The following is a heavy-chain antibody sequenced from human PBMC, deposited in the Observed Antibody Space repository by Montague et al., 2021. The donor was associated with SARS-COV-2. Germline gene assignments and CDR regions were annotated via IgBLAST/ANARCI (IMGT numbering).Heavy chain of an antibody. J-gene: IGHJ4*02. V-gene: IGHV4-34*01. Sequence: SETLSLTCAVYGGSFSDYKWTWIRQSPGKGLEWLGQISHSGSANYNPSLKSRVTISVDTAKNQFSLKLTFVNVADTAVYYCTRGAPGYWGQGTLVTVSS. CDR2: ISHSGSA. CDR3: TRGAPGY. CDR1: GGSFSDYK.